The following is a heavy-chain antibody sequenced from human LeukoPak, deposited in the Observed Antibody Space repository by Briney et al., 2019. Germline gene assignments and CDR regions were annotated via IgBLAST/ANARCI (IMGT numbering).Heavy chain of an antibody. CDR2: INHSGST. CDR1: GGSFSGYY. J-gene: IGHJ4*02. V-gene: IGHV4-34*01. CDR3: ASPRGRGSSSRKPFDY. Sequence: SETLSLTCAVYGGSFSGYYWSWIRQPPGKGLEWIGEINHSGSTNYNPSLKSRVTISVDTSKNQFSLKLSSVTAADTAVYYCASPRGRGSSSRKPFDYWGQGTLVTVSS. D-gene: IGHD6-6*01.